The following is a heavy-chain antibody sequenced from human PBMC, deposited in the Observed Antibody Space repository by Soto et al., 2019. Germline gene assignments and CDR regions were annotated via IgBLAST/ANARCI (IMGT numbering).Heavy chain of an antibody. D-gene: IGHD3-10*01. CDR3: AKEVRLGFGELLYAPADYYYYGMDV. J-gene: IGHJ6*02. CDR1: GFTFSSYG. Sequence: HPGGSLRLSCAASGFTFSSYGMHWVRQAPGKGLEWVAVISYDGSNKYYADSVKGRFTISRDNSKNTLYLQMNSLRAEDTAVYYCAKEVRLGFGELLYAPADYYYYGMDVWGQGTTVTVSS. V-gene: IGHV3-30*18. CDR2: ISYDGSNK.